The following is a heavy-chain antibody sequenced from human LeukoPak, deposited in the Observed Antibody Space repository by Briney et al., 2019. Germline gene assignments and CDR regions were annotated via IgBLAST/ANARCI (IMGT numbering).Heavy chain of an antibody. D-gene: IGHD3-3*01. Sequence: PGGSLRLSCAASGFTFSSYWMHWVRQAPGKGLVWVSRINSDGRSTTYADSVKGRFTLSRDNAKNTLYLQMNSLRAEDTAVYYCARGLGFWSGYYNAFDIWGQGTMVSVSS. CDR2: INSDGRST. J-gene: IGHJ3*02. CDR3: ARGLGFWSGYYNAFDI. CDR1: GFTFSSYW. V-gene: IGHV3-74*01.